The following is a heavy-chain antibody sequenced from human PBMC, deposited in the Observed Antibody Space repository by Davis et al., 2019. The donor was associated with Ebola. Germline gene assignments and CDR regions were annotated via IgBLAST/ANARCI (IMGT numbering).Heavy chain of an antibody. CDR1: GFTFSSYS. CDR2: ISSSSSYI. D-gene: IGHD1-1*01. Sequence: GESLKISCAASGFTFSSYSMNWVRQAPGKGLEWVSSISSSSSYIYYADSVKGRFTVSGDRATNSLYLQMNSLRAEDTAVYYCARDHIRERSYYYYGMDVWGQGTTVTVSS. CDR3: ARDHIRERSYYYYGMDV. J-gene: IGHJ6*02. V-gene: IGHV3-21*01.